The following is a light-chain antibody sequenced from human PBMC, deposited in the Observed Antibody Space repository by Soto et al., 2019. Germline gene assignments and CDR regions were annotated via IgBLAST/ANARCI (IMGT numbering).Light chain of an antibody. CDR1: SSDVGSYNL. CDR3: CSYAGSSTFVV. Sequence: QSALTQPASVSGSPGQSITISCTGTSSDVGSYNLVSWYQQHPGKAPKLMIYEGTKRPSGVSNRFSASKSGNTASLTISGLQAEDEAAYYCCSYAGSSTFVVFGGGTKLTVL. CDR2: EGT. V-gene: IGLV2-23*03. J-gene: IGLJ2*01.